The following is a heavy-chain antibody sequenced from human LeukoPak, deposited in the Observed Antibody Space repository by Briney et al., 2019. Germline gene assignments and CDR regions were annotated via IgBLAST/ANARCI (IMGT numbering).Heavy chain of an antibody. D-gene: IGHD5-18*01. CDR2: IWNDGSRN. CDR1: GFTFRNYA. J-gene: IGHJ4*02. V-gene: IGHV3-33*01. CDR3: ARVLDTAGMGH. Sequence: GGSLRLSCAASGFTFRNYAMHWVRQAPGKGLERGAIIWNDGSRNYYADSVRGRFSISRDNFENTVYLQMNSLRADDTALYYCARVLDTAGMGHWGQGTLVTVS.